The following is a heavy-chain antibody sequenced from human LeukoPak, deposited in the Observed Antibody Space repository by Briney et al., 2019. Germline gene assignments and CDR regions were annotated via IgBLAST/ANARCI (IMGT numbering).Heavy chain of an antibody. CDR1: GFTFSSYG. Sequence: PGGSLRLSCAASGFTFSSYGMSWVRQAPGKGLEWVSAISGSGGSTYYADSVKGRFTISRDNSKNTLYLQMNSLRAEDTAVYYCARTSKYCGGDCPHYWGQGTLVTVSS. J-gene: IGHJ4*02. V-gene: IGHV3-23*01. CDR2: ISGSGGST. CDR3: ARTSKYCGGDCPHY. D-gene: IGHD2-21*02.